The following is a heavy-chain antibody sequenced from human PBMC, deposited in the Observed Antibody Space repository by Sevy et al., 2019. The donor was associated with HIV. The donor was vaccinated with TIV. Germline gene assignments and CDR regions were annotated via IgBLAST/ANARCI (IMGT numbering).Heavy chain of an antibody. D-gene: IGHD2-21*02. CDR2: ISAYNGNT. V-gene: IGHV1-18*01. J-gene: IGHJ5*02. CDR1: GYTFTSYG. CDR3: ARDRYVVVTDHNWFDP. Sequence: ASVKVSCKASGYTFTSYGISWVRQGPGQGLEWMGWISAYNGNTNYAQKLQGRVTMTTDTSTSTAYMELRSLRSDDTAVYYCARDRYVVVTDHNWFDPWGQGTLVTVSS.